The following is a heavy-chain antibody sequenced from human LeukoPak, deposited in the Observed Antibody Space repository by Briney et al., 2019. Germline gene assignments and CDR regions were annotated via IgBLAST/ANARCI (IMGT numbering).Heavy chain of an antibody. CDR2: IRYNRGHK. D-gene: IGHD3-10*01. Sequence: SGGSLTLPCAPSGLTFSIYDMQWVRPPTGEGREWFTFIRYNRGHKYYADSATRRFTISRDNSKTTLHLQMNSLRPEDTAVYNCASYNYCGSGFDYWGQGTLVTVSS. V-gene: IGHV3-30*02. CDR3: ASYNYCGSGFDY. J-gene: IGHJ4*02. CDR1: GLTFSIYD.